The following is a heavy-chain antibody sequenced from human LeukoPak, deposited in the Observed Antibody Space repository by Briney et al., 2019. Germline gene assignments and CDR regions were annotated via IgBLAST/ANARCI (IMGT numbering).Heavy chain of an antibody. Sequence: GGSLRLSCAASGFTLSDYYMSWIRQAPGKGLEWVSYISSSSSYTNYADSVKGRFTISRDNAKNSLYLQMNSLRAEDTAVYYCARVAAAGIGAFDIWGQGTMVTVSS. CDR2: ISSSSSYT. J-gene: IGHJ3*02. V-gene: IGHV3-11*06. CDR1: GFTLSDYY. CDR3: ARVAAAGIGAFDI. D-gene: IGHD6-13*01.